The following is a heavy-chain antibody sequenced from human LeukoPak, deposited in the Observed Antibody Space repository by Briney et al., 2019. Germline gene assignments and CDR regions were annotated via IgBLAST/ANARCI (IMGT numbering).Heavy chain of an antibody. Sequence: GSLRLSCEASGFTFSSYRMNWVRQAPGKGLEWVGSISSSSNYIYYADSVKGRFTISRDNANNSLYLQMNSLRAEDTAVYYCARVGSSSSGGDYWGQGTLVTVSS. V-gene: IGHV3-21*01. D-gene: IGHD6-6*01. CDR2: ISSSSNYI. CDR3: ARVGSSSSGGDY. CDR1: GFTFSSYR. J-gene: IGHJ4*02.